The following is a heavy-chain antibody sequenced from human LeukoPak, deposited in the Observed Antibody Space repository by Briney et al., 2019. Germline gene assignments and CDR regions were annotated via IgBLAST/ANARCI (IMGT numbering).Heavy chain of an antibody. CDR3: ARDNGSYYYYYMDV. J-gene: IGHJ6*03. Sequence: SSETLSLTCTVSGGSMSSYYWSWIRQPPGKGLEWIGYIYYSGSTNYNPSLKSRVTISVDTSKNQFSLKLSSVTAADTAVYYCARDNGSYYYYYMDVWGKGTTVTVSS. CDR1: GGSMSSYY. V-gene: IGHV4-59*01. CDR2: IYYSGST.